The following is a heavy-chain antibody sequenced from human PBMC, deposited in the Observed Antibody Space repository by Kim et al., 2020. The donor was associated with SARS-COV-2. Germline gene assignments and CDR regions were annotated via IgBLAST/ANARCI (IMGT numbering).Heavy chain of an antibody. J-gene: IGHJ6*02. D-gene: IGHD2-2*01. CDR3: AREEVPATAGGMDV. V-gene: IGHV3-66*01. CDR1: GFTVSSNY. Sequence: GGSLRLSCAASGFTVSSNYMGWVRQAPGKGLEWVSVIYSGGSTYYADSVKGRFTISRDNSKNTLYLQMNSLRAEDTAVYYCAREEVPATAGGMDVWGQGTTVTVSS. CDR2: IYSGGST.